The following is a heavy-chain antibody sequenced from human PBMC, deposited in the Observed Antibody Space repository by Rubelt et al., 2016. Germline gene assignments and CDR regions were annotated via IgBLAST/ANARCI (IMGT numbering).Heavy chain of an antibody. CDR2: ISTDGRST. Sequence: EVQLVESGGGLVQPGGSLRLSCAASGFTFTNYWTHWVRQAPGKGLVWISRISTDGRSTSYADSVKGRFTISRGNAKNTLYLKRNSRRVEDTAVYYCAREKRGRGSFDYWGQGTLVTVSS. V-gene: IGHV3-74*01. CDR3: AREKRGRGSFDY. J-gene: IGHJ4*02. CDR1: GFTFTNYW.